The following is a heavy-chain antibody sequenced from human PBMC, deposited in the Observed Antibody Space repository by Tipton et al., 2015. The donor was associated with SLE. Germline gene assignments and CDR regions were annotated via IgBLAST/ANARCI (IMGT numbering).Heavy chain of an antibody. CDR1: GGSINSGNW. Sequence: TLSLTCDVSGGSINSGNWWSWVRQPPGEGLEWIGEIYHSGTTNYNPSLKSRVTISVDKSKNHFSLKLTSVTDADTAVYYCARWNFVTMTGGFDIWGQGTMVTVSS. J-gene: IGHJ3*02. D-gene: IGHD1-7*01. CDR3: ARWNFVTMTGGFDI. CDR2: IYHSGTT. V-gene: IGHV4-4*02.